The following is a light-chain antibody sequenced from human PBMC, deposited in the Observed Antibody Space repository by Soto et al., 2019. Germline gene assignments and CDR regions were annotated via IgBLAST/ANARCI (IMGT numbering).Light chain of an antibody. V-gene: IGKV3-20*01. CDR1: QSVRDRY. J-gene: IGKJ1*01. CDR3: QQYGSSPGT. CDR2: DTS. Sequence: EIVLTQSPGTLSLSPGERATLSCRASQSVRDRYLAWYQQKLGQAPSLLIYDTSTRATGVPDRFSGSGSGTDFALTISRVEPEDFAIYFCQQYGSSPGTFGQGTKVEI.